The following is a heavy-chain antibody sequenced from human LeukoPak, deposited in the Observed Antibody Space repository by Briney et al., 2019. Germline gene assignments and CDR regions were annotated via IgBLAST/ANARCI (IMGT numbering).Heavy chain of an antibody. CDR2: MNPNSGNT. D-gene: IGHD3-22*01. V-gene: IGHV1-8*01. Sequence: GASVKVSCKASGYTFTSYDVNWVRQATGQGLEWMGWMNPNSGNTGYAQKFQGRVTMTRNTSISTAYLELSSLRSDDTAVYYCARDGLNHYYDSSGYYEDWGQGTLVTVSS. CDR1: GYTFTSYD. J-gene: IGHJ4*02. CDR3: ARDGLNHYYDSSGYYED.